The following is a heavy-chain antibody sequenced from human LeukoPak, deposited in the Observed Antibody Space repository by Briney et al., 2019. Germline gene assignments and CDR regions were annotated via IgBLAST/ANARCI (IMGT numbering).Heavy chain of an antibody. V-gene: IGHV4-34*01. CDR2: INHSGST. J-gene: IGHJ6*02. D-gene: IGHD2-2*02. Sequence: PSETLSLTCAVYGGSFSGYYWSWIRQPPGKGLEWIGEINHSGSTNYNPSLKSRVTISVDTSKNQFSLKLSSVTAADTAVYYCARGTHIVVVPAAIQGRDDYYGMDVWGQGTTVTVSS. CDR1: GGSFSGYY. CDR3: ARGTHIVVVPAAIQGRDDYYGMDV.